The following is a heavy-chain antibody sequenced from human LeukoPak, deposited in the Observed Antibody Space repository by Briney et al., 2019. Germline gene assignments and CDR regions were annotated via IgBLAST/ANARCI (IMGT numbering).Heavy chain of an antibody. CDR2: ISRSGTTI. CDR1: GFTFRSYE. D-gene: IGHD6-19*01. Sequence: GGSLRLSCAAFGFTFRSYEMNWVRQAPGKGLEWVSYISRSGTTIYYVDSVKGRFTISRDNAKNSLYLQMNSLRAEDTAVYYCARDPPPYSSGWHGSVWGQGTLVTVSS. J-gene: IGHJ4*02. V-gene: IGHV3-48*03. CDR3: ARDPPPYSSGWHGSV.